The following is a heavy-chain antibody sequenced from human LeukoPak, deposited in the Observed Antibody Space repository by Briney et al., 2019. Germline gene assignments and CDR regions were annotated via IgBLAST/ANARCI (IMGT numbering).Heavy chain of an antibody. V-gene: IGHV3-21*01. CDR1: GFTFSSYS. CDR2: ISSSSSYI. Sequence: PGGSLRLSCAASGFTFSSYSMNWVRQAPGKGLEWVSSISSSSSYIHYADSVKGRFTISRDNAKNSLYLQMNSLRAEDTAVYYCARDLRGFDYWGQGTLVTVSS. CDR3: ARDLRGFDY. J-gene: IGHJ4*02.